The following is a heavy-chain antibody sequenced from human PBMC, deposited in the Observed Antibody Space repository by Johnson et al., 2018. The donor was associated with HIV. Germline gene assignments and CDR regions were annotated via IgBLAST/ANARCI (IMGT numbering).Heavy chain of an antibody. Sequence: VQLVESGGGLIQPGGSLRLSCAASGFTVSTYYMTWVRQASGKGLELVSLLYSSGKTYYADSVKGRFTISRDYSKNRLYLQMNSLRAEDTADYYCVRDQGSGWPTNAFDIWGQGTMVTVSS. CDR3: VRDQGSGWPTNAFDI. D-gene: IGHD6-19*01. CDR2: LYSSGKT. J-gene: IGHJ3*02. V-gene: IGHV3-53*01. CDR1: GFTVSTYY.